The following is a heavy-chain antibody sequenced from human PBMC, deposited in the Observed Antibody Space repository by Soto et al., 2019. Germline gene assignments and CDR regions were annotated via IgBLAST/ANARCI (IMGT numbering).Heavy chain of an antibody. CDR1: GFTFSSYW. CDR3: ERGAMGKYYNDY. CDR2: IKGDGIST. Sequence: EVQLVESGGGLVQSGGSLRLSCAASGFTFSSYWMHWVRQAPGKGLVWVSRIKGDGISTNYADSVKGRFTISRDNAKDTVFLQMNGLSADDTAVYYFERGAMGKYYNDYWGQGTLVTVSS. J-gene: IGHJ4*02. V-gene: IGHV3-74*01. D-gene: IGHD3-10*01.